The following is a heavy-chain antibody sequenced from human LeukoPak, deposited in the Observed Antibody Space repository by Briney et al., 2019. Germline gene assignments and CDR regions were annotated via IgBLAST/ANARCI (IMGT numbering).Heavy chain of an antibody. D-gene: IGHD5-18*01. V-gene: IGHV4-31*03. Sequence: PSQTLSLTCTVSGGSISSGGYYWSWIRQHPGKGLEWIGNIYYSGSTYYNPSLKSRVTISVDTSKNQFSLKLSSVTAADTAVYYCARWHGYSYGYRAYFDYWGQGTLVTVSS. CDR3: ARWHGYSYGYRAYFDY. J-gene: IGHJ4*02. CDR2: IYYSGST. CDR1: GGSISSGGYY.